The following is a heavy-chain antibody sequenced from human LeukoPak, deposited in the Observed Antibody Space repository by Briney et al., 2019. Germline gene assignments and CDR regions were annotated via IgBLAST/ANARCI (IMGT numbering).Heavy chain of an antibody. V-gene: IGHV5-51*01. J-gene: IGHJ6*02. CDR3: ARHPPLYYYDSSGWYYGMDV. CDR2: IYPGDSDT. Sequence: GESLKISCKGSGYSFTSYWIGWVRQMPGKGLGWMGIIYPGDSDTRYSPSFQGQVTISADKSISTAYLQWSSLKASDTAMYYCARHPPLYYYDSSGWYYGMDVWGQGTTVTVSS. D-gene: IGHD3-22*01. CDR1: GYSFTSYW.